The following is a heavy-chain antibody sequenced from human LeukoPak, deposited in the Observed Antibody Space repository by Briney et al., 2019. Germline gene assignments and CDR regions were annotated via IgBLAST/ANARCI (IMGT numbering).Heavy chain of an antibody. V-gene: IGHV4-59*08. CDR2: IYNSGST. Sequence: SETLSLSCTVSGVSISAYYWSWIRQPPGKGLEWIAYIYNSGSTNYNPTLRSRVTISLDTSKNQFSLKLSSVTAADTAVYYCARRPRYFASRDYWGQGTLVTVSS. CDR1: GVSISAYY. J-gene: IGHJ4*02. D-gene: IGHD3-9*01. CDR3: ARRPRYFASRDY.